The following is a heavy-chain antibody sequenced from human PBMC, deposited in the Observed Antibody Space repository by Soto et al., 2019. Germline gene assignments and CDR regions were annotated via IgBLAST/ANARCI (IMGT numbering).Heavy chain of an antibody. CDR1: GGSISSSNW. CDR2: IYHSGST. V-gene: IGHV4-4*02. CDR3: ARVGKGGPPDYYGMDV. Sequence: SETLSLTCAVSGGSISSSNWWSWVRQPPGKGLEWIGEIYHSGSTNYSPPLKSRVTISVDKSKNQFSLKLSSVTAADTAVYYCARVGKGGPPDYYGMDVWGQGTTVTVSS. D-gene: IGHD1-26*01. J-gene: IGHJ6*02.